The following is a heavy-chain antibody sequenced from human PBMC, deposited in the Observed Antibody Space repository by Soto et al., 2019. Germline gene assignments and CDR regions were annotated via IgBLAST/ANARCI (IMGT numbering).Heavy chain of an antibody. Sequence: GASVKVSCKASGGTFSSYAISWVRQAPGQGLEWMGGIIPTFGTANYAQKFQGRVTITADESTSTAYMELSSLRSEDTAVYYCARGAKQLVVNYCYYYGMDVWGQGTTVTVSS. V-gene: IGHV1-69*13. J-gene: IGHJ6*02. CDR1: GGTFSSYA. CDR3: ARGAKQLVVNYCYYYGMDV. D-gene: IGHD6-6*01. CDR2: IIPTFGTA.